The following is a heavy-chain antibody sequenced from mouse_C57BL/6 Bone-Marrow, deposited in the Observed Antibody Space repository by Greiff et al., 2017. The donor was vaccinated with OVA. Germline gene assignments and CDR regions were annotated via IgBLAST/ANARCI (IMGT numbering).Heavy chain of an antibody. CDR1: GYTFTSYG. V-gene: IGHV1-81*01. CDR2: IYPRSGNT. D-gene: IGHD1-1*02. CDR3: ARHYAWFAY. J-gene: IGHJ3*01. Sequence: VKLQESGAELARPGASVKLSCKASGYTFTSYGISWVKQRTGQGLEWIGEIYPRSGNTYYNEKFKGKATLTADKSSSTAYMELRSLTSEDSAVYFCARHYAWFAYWGQGTLVTVSA.